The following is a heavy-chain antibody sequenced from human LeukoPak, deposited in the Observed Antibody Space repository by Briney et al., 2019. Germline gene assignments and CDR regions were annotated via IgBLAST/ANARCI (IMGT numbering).Heavy chain of an antibody. J-gene: IGHJ5*02. CDR3: ARDRKDLLGDYYGSGSYYMYPPRGFDP. D-gene: IGHD3-10*01. Sequence: GRSLRLSCTASGFTFSSYGMHWVRQAPGKGLEWVAVISYDGSNKDYADSVKGRFTISRDDSKNTLYLQMNSLRSDDTAVYYCARDRKDLLGDYYGSGSYYMYPPRGFDPWGQGTLVTVSS. V-gene: IGHV3-30*03. CDR2: ISYDGSNK. CDR1: GFTFSSYG.